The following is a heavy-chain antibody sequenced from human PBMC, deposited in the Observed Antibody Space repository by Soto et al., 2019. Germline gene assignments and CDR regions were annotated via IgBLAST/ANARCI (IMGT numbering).Heavy chain of an antibody. D-gene: IGHD2-2*01. V-gene: IGHV1-69*01. CDR1: GGTFNNYV. CDR3: ALVDQVETNYRHWFDP. J-gene: IGHJ5*02. CDR2: IIPVFGTT. Sequence: QVHLVQSGAEVKKPGSSVKVSCKASGGTFNNYVFIWVRQAPGQGLEWMGGIIPVFGTTNYAQKFHGRLTITADESTSTAYMELNNLISDDTAIYYCALVDQVETNYRHWFDPWGQGTRVTVSS.